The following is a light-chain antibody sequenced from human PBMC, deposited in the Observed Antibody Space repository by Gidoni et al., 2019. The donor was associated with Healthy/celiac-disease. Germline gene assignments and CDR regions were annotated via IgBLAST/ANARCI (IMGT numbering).Light chain of an antibody. Sequence: DIQMTQSPSSLSASVGDRVTITCRASQSISSYLNWYQQKPGKAPKLLIYAASSLQSGVPSRCSGSGAGTDFTLTISSLQPEDFANYYCQQSYSTPGGTFGQGTKLEIK. V-gene: IGKV1-39*01. CDR3: QQSYSTPGGT. CDR1: QSISSY. CDR2: AAS. J-gene: IGKJ2*01.